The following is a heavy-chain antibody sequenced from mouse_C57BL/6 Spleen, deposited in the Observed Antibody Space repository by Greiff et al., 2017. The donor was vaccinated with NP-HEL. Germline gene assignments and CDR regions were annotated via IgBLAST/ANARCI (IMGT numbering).Heavy chain of an antibody. Sequence: VQLQQSGPELVKPGASVKISCKASGYTFTDYYMNWVKQSHGKSLEWIGDINPNNGGTSYNQKFKGKATLTVDKSSSTAYMELRSLTSEDSAVYYCAYIFDYWGQGTTLTVSS. CDR2: INPNNGGT. V-gene: IGHV1-26*01. CDR1: GYTFTDYY. CDR3: AYIFDY. J-gene: IGHJ2*01.